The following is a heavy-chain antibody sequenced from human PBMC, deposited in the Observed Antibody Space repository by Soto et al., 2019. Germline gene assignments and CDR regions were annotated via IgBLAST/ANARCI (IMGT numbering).Heavy chain of an antibody. V-gene: IGHV1-69*06. Sequence: GASVKVSCKASGGTFSSYAISWVRQAPGQGLEWMGGIIPIFGTANYAQKFQGRVTITADKSTSTAYMELSSLRSEDTAVYYCARVGEIAAAGTLEENWFDPWGQGTLVTVSS. CDR3: ARVGEIAAAGTLEENWFDP. J-gene: IGHJ5*02. CDR1: GGTFSSYA. D-gene: IGHD6-13*01. CDR2: IIPIFGTA.